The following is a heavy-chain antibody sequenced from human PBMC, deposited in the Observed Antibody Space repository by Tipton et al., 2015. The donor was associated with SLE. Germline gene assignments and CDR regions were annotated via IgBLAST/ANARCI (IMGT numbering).Heavy chain of an antibody. CDR2: ISSSSSYT. Sequence: GSLRLSCAASGFTFSDYYMSWIRQAPGKGLEWVSYISSSSSYTNYADSVKGRFTISRDNAKNSLYLQMNSLRAEDTAVYYCARDRSPGWFDPWGQGTLVTVSS. V-gene: IGHV3-11*06. CDR1: GFTFSDYY. J-gene: IGHJ5*02. D-gene: IGHD2-15*01. CDR3: ARDRSPGWFDP.